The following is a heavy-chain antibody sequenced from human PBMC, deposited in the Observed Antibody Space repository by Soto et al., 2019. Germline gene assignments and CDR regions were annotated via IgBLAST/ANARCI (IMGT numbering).Heavy chain of an antibody. V-gene: IGHV3-74*01. CDR1: GFTFSSYW. J-gene: IGHJ4*02. CDR3: ASYYGSGSYWPTY. Sequence: TGGSLRLSCAASGFTFSSYWMHWVRQAPGKGLVWVSRINSDGRSTSYADSVKGRFTISRDNAKNTLYLQMNSLRAEDTAVYYCASYYGSGSYWPTYWGQGTLVTVSS. D-gene: IGHD3-10*01. CDR2: INSDGRST.